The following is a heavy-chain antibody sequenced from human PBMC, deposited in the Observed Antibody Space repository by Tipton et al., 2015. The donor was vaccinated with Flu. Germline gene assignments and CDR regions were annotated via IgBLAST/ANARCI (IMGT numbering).Heavy chain of an antibody. Sequence: VQLVQSGGGLVKPGGYLRLSCAASGFTFSSYEMNWVRQASGKGLEWVSYISSTGNTISYADSVRGRFTISRDNAKKSLYLQLNSLRAEDTAIYYCATLTGDDYWGQGILVTVSS. CDR1: GFTFSSYE. D-gene: IGHD7-27*01. V-gene: IGHV3-48*03. CDR3: ATLTGDDY. J-gene: IGHJ4*02. CDR2: ISSTGNTI.